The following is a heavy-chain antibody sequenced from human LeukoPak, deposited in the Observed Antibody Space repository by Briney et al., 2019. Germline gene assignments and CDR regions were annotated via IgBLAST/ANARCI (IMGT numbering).Heavy chain of an antibody. CDR3: ARDDYYDSSGHLFDI. D-gene: IGHD3-22*01. V-gene: IGHV1-2*06. Sequence: ASVKVSCKASGYTFTGYYMHWVRQAPGQGLEWMGRINPNSGGTNYAQKFQGRVTMTRGTSISTAYMELSRLRSDDTAVYYCARDDYYDSSGHLFDIWGQGTMVTVSS. CDR1: GYTFTGYY. J-gene: IGHJ3*02. CDR2: INPNSGGT.